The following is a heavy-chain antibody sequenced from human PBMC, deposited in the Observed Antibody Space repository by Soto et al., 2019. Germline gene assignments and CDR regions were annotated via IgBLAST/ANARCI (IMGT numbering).Heavy chain of an antibody. V-gene: IGHV3-15*07. CDR3: TTDWAAAGTYGMDV. D-gene: IGHD6-13*01. J-gene: IGHJ6*02. CDR2: IKSKTDGGTT. CDR1: GFTFSNAW. Sequence: GGSLRLSCAASGFTFSNAWMNWVRQAPGKGLEWVGCIKSKTDGGTTDYAAPVKGRFTISRDDSKNTLYLQMNSLKTEDTAVYYCTTDWAAAGTYGMDVWGQGTTVTVS.